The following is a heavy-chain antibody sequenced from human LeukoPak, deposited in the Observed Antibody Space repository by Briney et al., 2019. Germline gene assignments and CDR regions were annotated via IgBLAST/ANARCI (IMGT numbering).Heavy chain of an antibody. CDR1: GYSFILYG. V-gene: IGHV1-18*01. CDR2: ISTSTGDT. D-gene: IGHD4-11*01. CDR3: ARDDNYGIFVNVDY. Sequence: ASVKVSCKTSGYSFILYGISWVRQAPGQGPEWMGWISTSTGDTKYTQKFQGRVPLTTDTSTSTAYMELSSLRSDDTAVYYCARDDNYGIFVNVDYWGQGTLVTVSS. J-gene: IGHJ4*02.